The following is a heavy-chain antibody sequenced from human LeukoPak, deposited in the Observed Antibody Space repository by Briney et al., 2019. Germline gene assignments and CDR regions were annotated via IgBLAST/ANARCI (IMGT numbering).Heavy chain of an antibody. CDR1: GFTFDDYA. J-gene: IGHJ3*02. CDR2: INWNSGDV. V-gene: IGHV3-9*01. D-gene: IGHD5-24*01. CDR3: AKDRNYRDLDSLDI. Sequence: GGSLRLSCAASGFTFDDYAMYLVRQSPGFGLEWVSGINWNSGDVGYADSVKGRFTISRDNAKNSLYLQMNSLRAEDTAFYYCAKDRNYRDLDSLDIWDQGTMVTVSS.